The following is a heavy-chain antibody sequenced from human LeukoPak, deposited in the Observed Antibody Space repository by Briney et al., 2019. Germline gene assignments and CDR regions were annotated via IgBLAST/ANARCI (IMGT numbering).Heavy chain of an antibody. Sequence: PGGSLRLSCAASGFTFSAYSINWVRQAPGRGLEWVSSISSSGTYIYYADSVKGRFTISGDNAKNSLSLQMNSLRVEDTAVYYCARDFRYSGSYHHWFDPWGQGTLVTVSS. CDR3: ARDFRYSGSYHHWFDP. D-gene: IGHD1-26*01. CDR2: ISSSGTYI. CDR1: GFTFSAYS. V-gene: IGHV3-21*01. J-gene: IGHJ5*02.